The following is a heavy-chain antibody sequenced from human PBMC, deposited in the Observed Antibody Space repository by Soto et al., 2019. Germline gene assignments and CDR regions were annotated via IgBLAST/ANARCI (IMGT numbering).Heavy chain of an antibody. CDR3: ASLIWSGYRPYYYYGMDV. Sequence: PGGSLRLSCAASGFTFSSYGMHWVRQAPGKGLEWVAVIWYDGSNKYYADSVKGRFTISRDNSKNTLYLQMNSLRAEDTAVYYCASLIWSGYRPYYYYGMDVWGQGTTVPSP. J-gene: IGHJ6*02. CDR2: IWYDGSNK. CDR1: GFTFSSYG. D-gene: IGHD3-3*01. V-gene: IGHV3-33*01.